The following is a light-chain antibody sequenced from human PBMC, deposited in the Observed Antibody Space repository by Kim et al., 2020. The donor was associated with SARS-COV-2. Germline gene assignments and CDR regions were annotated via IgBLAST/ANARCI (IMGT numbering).Light chain of an antibody. CDR2: RDN. CDR1: NFGRKN. CDR3: QVWDGNTNI. Sequence: SGALGQTARITWGGNNFGRKNVHWYQQKPGQAPVRVIFRDNNRPSGIPERFSGSTSGNTATLTISSPQAGDEADYYCQVWDGNTNIIGTGTKVTVL. J-gene: IGLJ1*01. V-gene: IGLV3-9*01.